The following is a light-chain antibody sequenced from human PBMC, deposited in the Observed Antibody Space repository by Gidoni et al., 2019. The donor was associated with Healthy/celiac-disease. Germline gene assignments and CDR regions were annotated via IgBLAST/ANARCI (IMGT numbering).Light chain of an antibody. V-gene: IGLV2-14*03. CDR2: DVS. CDR1: SSDVGGYNY. J-gene: IGLJ2*01. CDR3: SSYTSSSTLEV. Sequence: QSALTQPASVSGSPGQASTISCTGTSSDVGGYNYVCLCQQHPGKAPKLMIYDVSNRPSGVSTRCSGSKSCNTAALTITGLQDEEEADYYCSSYTSSSTLEVFGGGTKLTVL.